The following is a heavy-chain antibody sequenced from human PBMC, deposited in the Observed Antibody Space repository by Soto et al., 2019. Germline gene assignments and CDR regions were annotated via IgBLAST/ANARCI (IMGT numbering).Heavy chain of an antibody. CDR1: GYTFTSYD. J-gene: IGHJ6*03. V-gene: IGHV1-8*01. CDR2: MNPNSGNT. Sequence: ASVKVSCKASGYTFTSYDINWVRQATGQGLEWMGWMNPNSGNTGYAQKFQGRVTLTRNTTINTAYMELRSLRSQDTAVYYCACRVRGLSISRYYYYYMDVWGKGTTVTVSS. CDR3: ACRVRGLSISRYYYYYMDV. D-gene: IGHD3-10*01.